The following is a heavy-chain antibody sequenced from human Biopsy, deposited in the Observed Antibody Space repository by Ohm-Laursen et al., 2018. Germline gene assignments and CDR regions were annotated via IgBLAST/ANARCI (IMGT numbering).Heavy chain of an antibody. CDR1: GYSFSAYD. D-gene: IGHD6-6*01. V-gene: IGHV1-8*01. J-gene: IGHJ5*02. CDR3: ARGYSRRVSIFEASIYWFDT. CDR2: MIPSSGKT. Sequence: ASVKVSCKVSGYSFSAYDVNWVRQARGQGLEWMGWMIPSSGKTGYAQRFQGRVTLTMNTSISTAYMELSGLRSEDTAVYFCARGYSRRVSIFEASIYWFDTWGQGTLVTVSS.